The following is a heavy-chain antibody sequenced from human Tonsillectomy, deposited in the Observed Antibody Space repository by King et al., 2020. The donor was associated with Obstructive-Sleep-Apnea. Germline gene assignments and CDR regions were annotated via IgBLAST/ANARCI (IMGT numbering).Heavy chain of an antibody. D-gene: IGHD3-22*01. CDR1: GFTFGDYA. J-gene: IGHJ3*02. CDR3: TRDSIYYDSSGYSYAFDI. V-gene: IGHV3-49*03. Sequence: EVQLVESGGGLVQPGRSLRLSCTASGFTFGDYAMSWFRQAPGKGREWVGFIRSKAYGGTTEYAASVKGRFTISRDDSKSIAYLQMNSLKTEDTAVYYCTRDSIYYDSSGYSYAFDIWGQGTMVTVSS. CDR2: IRSKAYGGTT.